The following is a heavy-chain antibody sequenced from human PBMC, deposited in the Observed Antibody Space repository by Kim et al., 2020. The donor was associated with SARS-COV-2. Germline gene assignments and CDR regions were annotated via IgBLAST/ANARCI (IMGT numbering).Heavy chain of an antibody. CDR1: GFTISTYG. CDR3: AIPRMTTMTPDFDY. J-gene: IGHJ4*02. V-gene: IGHV3-30*03. CDR2: ISYDGSNK. Sequence: GGSLRLSCAASGFTISTYGMHWVRQAPGKGLEWVAVISYDGSNKYYADSVKGRFTISRDNSKNTLHLQMNSLRAEDTAVYYCAIPRMTTMTPDFDYWGQGTLVTVSS. D-gene: IGHD4-17*01.